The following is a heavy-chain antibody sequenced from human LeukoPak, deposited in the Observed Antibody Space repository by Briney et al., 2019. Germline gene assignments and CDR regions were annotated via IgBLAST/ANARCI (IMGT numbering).Heavy chain of an antibody. CDR1: GGSISSSNW. CDR2: IYHSGST. D-gene: IGHD4-17*01. V-gene: IGHV4-4*02. CDR3: ARRAMTTVTTDAFDI. J-gene: IGHJ3*02. Sequence: SETLSLTCAVSGGSISSSNWWSWVRQPPGKGLEWIGEIYHSGSTNYDPSLKSRVTISVDKSKNQFSLKLSSVTAADTAVYYCARRAMTTVTTDAFDIWGQGTMVTVSS.